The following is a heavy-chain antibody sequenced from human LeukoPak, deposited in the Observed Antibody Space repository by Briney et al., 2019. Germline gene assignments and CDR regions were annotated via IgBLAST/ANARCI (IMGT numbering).Heavy chain of an antibody. CDR3: ARLSGIAVAGIAFDI. V-gene: IGHV4-39*07. D-gene: IGHD6-19*01. J-gene: IGHJ3*02. Sequence: SETLSLTCTVSGGSISSSSYYWGWIRQPPGKGLEWIGSIYYSGSTYYNPSLKSRVTISVDTSKNQFSLKLSSVTAADTAVYYCARLSGIAVAGIAFDIWGQGTMVTVSS. CDR1: GGSISSSSYY. CDR2: IYYSGST.